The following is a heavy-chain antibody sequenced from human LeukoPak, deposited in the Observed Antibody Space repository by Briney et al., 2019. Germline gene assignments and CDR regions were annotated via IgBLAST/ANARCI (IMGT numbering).Heavy chain of an antibody. CDR1: GFTFDDHG. J-gene: IGHJ4*02. D-gene: IGHD4-23*01. V-gene: IGHV3-20*04. CDR2: ISWNGGTT. Sequence: GGSLRLSCAASGFTFDDHGMNWVRQAPGKGLEWVSGISWNGGTTGYADSVKGRFTISRDNAKNSLYLHMNSLRAEDTAVYYCARDYGGSSPFDYWGQGTLVTVSS. CDR3: ARDYGGSSPFDY.